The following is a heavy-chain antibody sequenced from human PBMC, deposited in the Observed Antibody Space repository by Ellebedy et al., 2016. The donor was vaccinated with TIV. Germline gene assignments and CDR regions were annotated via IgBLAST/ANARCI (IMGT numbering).Heavy chain of an antibody. D-gene: IGHD1-26*01. Sequence: GESLKISCAASGFPFSSHVIHWGRQAPGKGLEWISVIWFDGSNTYYGDSVKGRFTISRDNSKNTVYLQMNRLTVEDTAVYYCARDFGMEGYYFDYWGQGTLVTVSS. CDR2: IWFDGSNT. CDR3: ARDFGMEGYYFDY. V-gene: IGHV3-33*01. CDR1: GFPFSSHV. J-gene: IGHJ4*02.